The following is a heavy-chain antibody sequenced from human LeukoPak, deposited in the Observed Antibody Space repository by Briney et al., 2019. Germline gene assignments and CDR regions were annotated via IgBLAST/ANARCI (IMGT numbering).Heavy chain of an antibody. D-gene: IGHD5-24*01. V-gene: IGHV3-30*18. CDR1: GFTFSLYG. CDR2: ISYDGSNK. Sequence: PGGSLRLSCAASGFTFSLYGMHWVRQAPGKGLEWVAMISYDGSNKYYTDSVKGRFTISRDNSKNTLYLQMNSLRAEDTAVYYCAKEDSRDGYHYYYAMDVWGQGTTVTVSS. J-gene: IGHJ6*02. CDR3: AKEDSRDGYHYYYAMDV.